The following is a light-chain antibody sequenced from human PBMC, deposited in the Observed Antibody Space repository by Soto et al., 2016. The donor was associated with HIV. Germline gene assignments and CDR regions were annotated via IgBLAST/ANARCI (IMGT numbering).Light chain of an antibody. CDR3: QLYDNFQVT. CDR2: DSS. J-gene: IGKJ5*01. CDR1: QDIGDN. V-gene: IGKV1-33*01. Sequence: DVQMTQSPSSLSASIGDTITITCQATQDIGDNVNWYQQKGGKPPKLVVYDSSKLETGVPSRFSGSGSSTDFTLTIANVQAEDVGTFFCQLYDNFQVTFGQGTRLDIK.